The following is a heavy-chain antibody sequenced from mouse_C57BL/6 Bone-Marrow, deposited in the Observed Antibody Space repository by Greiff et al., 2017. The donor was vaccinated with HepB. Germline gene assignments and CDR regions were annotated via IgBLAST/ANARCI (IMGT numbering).Heavy chain of an antibody. Sequence: QVQLQQPGAELVKPGASVKMSCKASGYTFTSYWITWVKQRPGQGLEWIGDIYPGSGSTNYNEKFKSKATLTVDTSSSTAYMQLSSLTSEDSAVYYCARDYDYVLYAMDYWGQGTSVTVSS. V-gene: IGHV1-55*01. CDR1: GYTFTSYW. CDR2: IYPGSGST. D-gene: IGHD2-4*01. CDR3: ARDYDYVLYAMDY. J-gene: IGHJ4*01.